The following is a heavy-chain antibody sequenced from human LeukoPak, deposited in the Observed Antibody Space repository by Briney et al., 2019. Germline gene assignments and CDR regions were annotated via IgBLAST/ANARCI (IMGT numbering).Heavy chain of an antibody. D-gene: IGHD3-16*01. CDR2: ISSSSSYI. V-gene: IGHV3-21*01. Sequence: GGSLRLSCAASGFTFSTYSMNWVRQAPGKGLEWVSSISSSSSYIYYADSAKGRFTVSRDNAKNSLYLQMNSLRAEDTAVYYCARERRDRYDYDANVFDYWGQGTLVTVSS. J-gene: IGHJ4*02. CDR3: ARERRDRYDYDANVFDY. CDR1: GFTFSTYS.